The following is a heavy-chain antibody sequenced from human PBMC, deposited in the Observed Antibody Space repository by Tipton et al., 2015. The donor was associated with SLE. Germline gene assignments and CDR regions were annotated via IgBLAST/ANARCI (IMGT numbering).Heavy chain of an antibody. CDR3: AREDCSSTSCHGGLFDY. Sequence: LRLSCAVYGGSFSGYYWSWIRQPPGKGLEWIGEINHSGSTNYNPSLKSRVTISVDTSKNQFSLKLSSVTAADTAVYYCAREDCSSTSCHGGLFDYWGQGALVTVSS. J-gene: IGHJ4*02. CDR2: INHSGST. CDR1: GGSFSGYY. D-gene: IGHD2-2*01. V-gene: IGHV4-34*01.